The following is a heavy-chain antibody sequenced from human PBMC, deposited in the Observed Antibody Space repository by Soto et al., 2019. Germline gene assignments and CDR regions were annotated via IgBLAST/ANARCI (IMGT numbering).Heavy chain of an antibody. J-gene: IGHJ6*02. CDR1: GFTFSIFG. CDR3: AKSMAVALPGFYGLDV. D-gene: IGHD6-19*01. V-gene: IGHV3-30*18. Sequence: QVQLVESGGGVVQPGRSLRLSCAASGFTFSIFGMHWVRQAPGKGLEWVAVISYDGSRTYYRDSVKGRFTVTRDRSKNTLYLQMNSLRAEDTAVYYCAKSMAVALPGFYGLDVWGQGAPVTVSS. CDR2: ISYDGSRT.